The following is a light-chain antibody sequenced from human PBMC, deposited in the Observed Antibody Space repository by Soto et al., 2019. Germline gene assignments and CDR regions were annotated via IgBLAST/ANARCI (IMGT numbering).Light chain of an antibody. Sequence: MTQSPATLSASVGDRVTITFRASHSISSWLAWYQQKPGKAPKLLIYDASRLQSGVPSRFSGSGGGTDFTLTISRLQPEDFATYYCQQSYIMPITFGQGTRLEIK. V-gene: IGKV1-39*01. CDR1: HSISSW. CDR2: DAS. J-gene: IGKJ5*01. CDR3: QQSYIMPIT.